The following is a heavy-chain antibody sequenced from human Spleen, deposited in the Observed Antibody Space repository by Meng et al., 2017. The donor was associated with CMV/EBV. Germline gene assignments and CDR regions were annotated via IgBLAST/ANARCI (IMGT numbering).Heavy chain of an antibody. J-gene: IGHJ4*02. CDR1: GYRFKSYG. D-gene: IGHD5-24*01. CDR2: ISGFDGHT. CDR3: ARDENGYNGQDF. Sequence: CKASGYRFKSYGVSWVRQAPGQVLEWMGWISGFDGHTNDAPKFQGRVTLTIETSTSTAYMELTSLRSDDTAVYFCARDENGYNGQDFWGQGTLVTVSS. V-gene: IGHV1-18*01.